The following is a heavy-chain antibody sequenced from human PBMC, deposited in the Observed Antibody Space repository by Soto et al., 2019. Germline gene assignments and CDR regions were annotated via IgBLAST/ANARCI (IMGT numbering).Heavy chain of an antibody. J-gene: IGHJ6*02. CDR3: VRGQPHRITIFEVVIRSYDYGMDV. D-gene: IGHD3-3*02. V-gene: IGHV4-34*01. Sequence: ETLSLTCAVYGGSFTGYYWTWIRQTPGKGLEWIGEINYRGSSYYNPFLESRISMAVDTSKNQFSLKLRSVTAADTAVYFCVRGQPHRITIFEVVIRSYDYGMDVWGQG. CDR1: GGSFTGYY. CDR2: INYRGSS.